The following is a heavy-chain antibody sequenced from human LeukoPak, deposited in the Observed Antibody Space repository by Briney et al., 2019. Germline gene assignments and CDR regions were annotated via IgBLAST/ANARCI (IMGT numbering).Heavy chain of an antibody. J-gene: IGHJ3*02. Sequence: GGSLRLSCAASGFTFSSYSMNWFRQAPGKGLEWVSSISSSSSYIYYADSVKGRFTISRDNAKNSLYLQMNSLRAEDTAVYYCARDAGGRYVNDAFDIWGQGTMVTVSS. D-gene: IGHD5-24*01. CDR3: ARDAGGRYVNDAFDI. V-gene: IGHV3-21*01. CDR1: GFTFSSYS. CDR2: ISSSSSYI.